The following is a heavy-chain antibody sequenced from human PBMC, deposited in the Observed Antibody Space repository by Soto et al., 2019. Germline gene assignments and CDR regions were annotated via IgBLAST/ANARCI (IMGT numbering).Heavy chain of an antibody. CDR2: IYYSGST. CDR1: GGSISSSSYY. D-gene: IGHD6-19*01. CDR3: ARHVAGYSSGLDY. V-gene: IGHV4-39*01. Sequence: QLQLQESGPGLVKPSETLSLTCTVSGGSISSSSYYWGWIRQPPGKGLEWIGSIYYSGSTYYNPSRMSRVTISVDTSKNQFALKLSSVTAADSAVYYCARHVAGYSSGLDYWGQGTLVTVSS. J-gene: IGHJ4*02.